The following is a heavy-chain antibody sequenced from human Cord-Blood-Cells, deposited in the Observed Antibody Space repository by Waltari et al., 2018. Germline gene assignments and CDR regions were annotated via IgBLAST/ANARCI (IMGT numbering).Heavy chain of an antibody. CDR3: ARLQYNWNFDY. V-gene: IGHV6-1*01. J-gene: IGHJ4*02. CDR2: TYYRSKWYN. CDR1: GYSVSSTSAS. D-gene: IGHD1-20*01. Sequence: QVQLQQSGPGLVKPSQTLPLTCALPGYSVSSTSASWNWCRQSPSRGLEWLGRTYYRSKWYNDYAVSVKSRITINPDTSKNQFSLQLNSVTPEDTAVYYCARLQYNWNFDYWGQGTLVTVSS.